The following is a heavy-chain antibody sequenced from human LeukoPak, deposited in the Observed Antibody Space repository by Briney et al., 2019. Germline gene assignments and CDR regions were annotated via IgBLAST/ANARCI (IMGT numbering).Heavy chain of an antibody. V-gene: IGHV4-31*03. J-gene: IGHJ4*02. Sequence: SETLSLTCTVSGGSISSGDYYWSWIRQHPGKGLEWIGYIYYSGSTYYNPSLKSRVTISVDTSKNQFSLKLSSVTAADTAVYYCARSVDDYVWGWYFDYWGQGTLVTVSS. D-gene: IGHD3-16*01. CDR3: ARSVDDYVWGWYFDY. CDR1: GGSISSGDYY. CDR2: IYYSGST.